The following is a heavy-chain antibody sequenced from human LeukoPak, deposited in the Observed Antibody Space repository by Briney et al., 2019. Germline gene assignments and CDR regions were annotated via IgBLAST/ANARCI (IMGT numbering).Heavy chain of an antibody. J-gene: IGHJ4*02. CDR3: ARRVGPEYSSSWYGLPYDF. D-gene: IGHD6-13*01. CDR2: INPNSGGT. Sequence: ASVKVSCKASGYTFTGHYMHWVRRAPGQGLEWMGWINPNSGGTNYAQKFQGRVTMTRDTSISTAYMELSRLRSDDTAVHYCARRVGPEYSSSWYGLPYDFWGQGTLVTVSS. V-gene: IGHV1-2*02. CDR1: GYTFTGHY.